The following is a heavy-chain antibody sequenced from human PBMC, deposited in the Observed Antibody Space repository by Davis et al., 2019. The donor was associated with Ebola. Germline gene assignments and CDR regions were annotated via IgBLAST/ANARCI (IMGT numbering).Heavy chain of an antibody. J-gene: IGHJ5*02. CDR3: ARGTNWFDP. V-gene: IGHV3-48*02. Sequence: GGSLRLSCAASGFTFSTFTMNWVRQAPGKGLEWVSYISSSSSTIYYADAVKGRFTISRDNAKNSLYLQMNSLRDEDTAVYYCARGTNWFDPWGQGTLVTVSS. CDR2: ISSSSSTI. CDR1: GFTFSTFT.